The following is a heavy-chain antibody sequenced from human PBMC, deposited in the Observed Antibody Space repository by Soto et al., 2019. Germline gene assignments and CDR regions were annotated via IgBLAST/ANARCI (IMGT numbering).Heavy chain of an antibody. Sequence: SETLSLTCTVSGGSISSSSYYWGWIRQPPGKGLEWIGSIYYSGSTYYNPSLKSRVTISVDTSKNQFSLKLSSVTAADTAVYYCARPRLSGSYSNMETYYFDYCGQGTLVTVSS. J-gene: IGHJ4*02. D-gene: IGHD3-10*01. CDR2: IYYSGST. CDR1: GGSISSSSYY. CDR3: ARPRLSGSYSNMETYYFDY. V-gene: IGHV4-39*01.